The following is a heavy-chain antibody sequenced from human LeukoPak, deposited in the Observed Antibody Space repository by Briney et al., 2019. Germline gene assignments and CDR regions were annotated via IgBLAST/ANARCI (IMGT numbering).Heavy chain of an antibody. V-gene: IGHV4-34*01. CDR2: INHSGST. Sequence: PSATLSLTCAVYGGSFSGYYWSWIRQPPGKGLEWIGEINHSGSTNYNPSLKSRVTISVDTSKNQFSLKLSSVTAADTAVYYCARGSRIAVAGRFDYWGQGTLVTVSS. CDR1: GGSFSGYY. D-gene: IGHD6-19*01. CDR3: ARGSRIAVAGRFDY. J-gene: IGHJ4*02.